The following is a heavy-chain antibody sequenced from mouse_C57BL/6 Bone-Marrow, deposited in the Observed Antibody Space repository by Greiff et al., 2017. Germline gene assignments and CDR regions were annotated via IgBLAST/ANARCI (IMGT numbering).Heavy chain of an antibody. CDR2: FHPYNDDT. CDR3: ARRSYYGSSYWYFDV. CDR1: GYTFTTYP. J-gene: IGHJ1*03. Sequence: VQLQQSGAELVKPGASVKMSCKASGYTFTTYPIEWMKQNHGKSLEWIGNFHPYNDDTKYNEKFKGKATLTVEKSSSTVYLELSRLTSDDSAVYYCARRSYYGSSYWYFDVWGTGTTVTVSS. D-gene: IGHD1-1*01. V-gene: IGHV1-47*01.